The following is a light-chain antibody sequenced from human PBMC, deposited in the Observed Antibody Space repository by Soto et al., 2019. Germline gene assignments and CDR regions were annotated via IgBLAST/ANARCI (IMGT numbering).Light chain of an antibody. CDR3: RQYYGAPPT. V-gene: IGKV4-1*01. J-gene: IGKJ4*01. Sequence: DIVMTQSPDSLAVSLGERATINCKSSQSVLYSSNNKNYLTWYQQKPGQPPKLLIYWASTRESGVPDRFSGSGTGTDFTLTISSLQAEDGSVYYCRQYYGAPPTFGGGTKVEIK. CDR1: QSVLYSSNNKNY. CDR2: WAS.